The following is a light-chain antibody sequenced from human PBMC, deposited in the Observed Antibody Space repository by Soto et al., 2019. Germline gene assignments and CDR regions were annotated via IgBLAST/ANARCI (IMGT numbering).Light chain of an antibody. CDR1: QSVINN. V-gene: IGKV3-15*01. CDR3: QQSYSTPL. CDR2: GAS. Sequence: VFLTQSPDNLSAPPGERATHSCRASQSVINNLAWYQQKPGQGPRLLIFGASTRATDIPARFSGSGSGTDFTLTISSLQPEDFATYYCQQSYSTPLFGPGTKVDI. J-gene: IGKJ3*01.